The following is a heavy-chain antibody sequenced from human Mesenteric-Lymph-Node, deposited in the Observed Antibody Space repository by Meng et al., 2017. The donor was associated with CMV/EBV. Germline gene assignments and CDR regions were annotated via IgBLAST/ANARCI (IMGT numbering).Heavy chain of an antibody. Sequence: SVKVSCKASGYSFNSFGITWVRQAPGQGLEWMGRIIPILGIANYAQKFQGRVTITADKSTSTAYMELSSLRSEDTAVYYCARARDCSGGSCYSGDYGMDVWGQGTTVTVSS. CDR1: GYSFNSFG. CDR2: IIPILGIA. J-gene: IGHJ6*02. V-gene: IGHV1-69*04. D-gene: IGHD2-15*01. CDR3: ARARDCSGGSCYSGDYGMDV.